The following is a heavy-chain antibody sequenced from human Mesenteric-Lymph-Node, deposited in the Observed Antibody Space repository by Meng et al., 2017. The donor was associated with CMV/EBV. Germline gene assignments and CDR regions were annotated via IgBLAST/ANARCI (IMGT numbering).Heavy chain of an antibody. V-gene: IGHV1-69*06. CDR3: AGGAQYFTIDY. CDR1: GGTFSSYA. CDR2: IIPIFGTA. J-gene: IGHJ4*02. D-gene: IGHD2-8*01. Sequence: SKASGGTFSSYAISWVRQPPGQGLEWMGGIIPIFGTANYAQKFQGRVTITADKSTSTAYMELSSLRSEDTAVYYCAGGAQYFTIDYWGQGTLVTVSS.